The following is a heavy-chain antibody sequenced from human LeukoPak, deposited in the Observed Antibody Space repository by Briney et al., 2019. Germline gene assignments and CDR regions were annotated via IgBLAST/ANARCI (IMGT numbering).Heavy chain of an antibody. D-gene: IGHD4-23*01. J-gene: IGHJ4*02. CDR1: GGSISSYY. CDR2: IYYSGST. V-gene: IGHV4-59*01. CDR3: AGAGPYGGPTY. Sequence: PSETLSLTCTVSGGSISSYYWSWIRQPPGKGLEWIGYIYYSGSTNYNPSLKSRVTISVDTSKNQFSLKLSSVTAADTAAYYCAGAGPYGGPTYWGQGTLVTVSS.